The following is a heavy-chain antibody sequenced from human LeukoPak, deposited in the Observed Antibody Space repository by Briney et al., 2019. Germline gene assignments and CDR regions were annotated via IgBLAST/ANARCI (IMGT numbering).Heavy chain of an antibody. J-gene: IGHJ6*03. V-gene: IGHV4-4*07. CDR1: GVSISSYY. CDR3: ARAWGSGSFYRLGYYSTDV. Sequence: SETLSLTCTVSGVSISSYYWSWIRQPAGKGLEWIGRIHTSGSTNDNPSLKSRVTISVQTYKNQFSLRLSSVTATDTAVYYCARAWGSGSFYRLGYYSTDVWGKGTTVTISS. CDR2: IHTSGST. D-gene: IGHD3-10*01.